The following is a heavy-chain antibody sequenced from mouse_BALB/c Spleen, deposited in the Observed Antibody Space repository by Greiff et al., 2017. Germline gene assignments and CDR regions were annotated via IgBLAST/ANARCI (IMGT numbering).Heavy chain of an antibody. J-gene: IGHJ3*01. V-gene: IGHV2-6-7*01. Sequence: VQLVESGPGLVAPSQSLSITCTVSGFSLTGYGVNWVRQPPGKGLEWLGMIWGDGSTDYNSALKSRLSISKDNSKSQVFLKMNSLQTDDTARYYCARGGDRYGAWFAYWGRGTLVTVSA. CDR2: IWGDGST. CDR1: GFSLTGYG. D-gene: IGHD2-14*01. CDR3: ARGGDRYGAWFAY.